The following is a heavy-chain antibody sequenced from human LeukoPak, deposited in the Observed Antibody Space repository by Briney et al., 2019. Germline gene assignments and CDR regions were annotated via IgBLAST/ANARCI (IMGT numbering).Heavy chain of an antibody. V-gene: IGHV3-20*04. CDR3: AKNAWISLVGWFDP. Sequence: GSLRLSCAASGFSFDDYAMNWVRQAPGKGLEWVSGINWNGGSTGYADSVKGRFTVSRDNSKNTLYLQMNSLRAEDTAVYYCAKNAWISLVGWFDPWGQGTLVTVSS. D-gene: IGHD5-12*01. CDR2: INWNGGST. J-gene: IGHJ5*02. CDR1: GFSFDDYA.